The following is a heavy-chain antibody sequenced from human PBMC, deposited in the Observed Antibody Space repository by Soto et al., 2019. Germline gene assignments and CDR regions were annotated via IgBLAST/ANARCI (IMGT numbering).Heavy chain of an antibody. CDR3: AHRPREYTYGTFDY. J-gene: IGHJ4*02. V-gene: IGHV2-5*02. Sequence: QITLKESGPTLVKPTQTLTLTCTFSGFSLRTSGVGVGWIRQPPGKALEWLALIYWDDDKRYSPSLKSRLTITKDTSKNQVVLTMTNMDPVDTATYYCAHRPREYTYGTFDYWAREPWSPSPQ. CDR2: IYWDDDK. D-gene: IGHD5-18*01. CDR1: GFSLRTSGVG.